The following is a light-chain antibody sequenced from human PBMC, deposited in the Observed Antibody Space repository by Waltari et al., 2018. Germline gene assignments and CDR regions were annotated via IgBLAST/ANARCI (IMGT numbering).Light chain of an antibody. CDR3: QTGGHGTWV. CDR2: VNSDGSH. J-gene: IGLJ3*02. V-gene: IGLV4-69*01. Sequence: QLVLTQSPSASASLGASVKPTCTLSSGHSSNVLAWHQQQPEKGPQYLMKVNSDGSHSKGDEIPDRFSGSSSGAERYLTISNVQSEDEADYYCQTGGHGTWVFGGGTKLTVL. CDR1: SGHSSNV.